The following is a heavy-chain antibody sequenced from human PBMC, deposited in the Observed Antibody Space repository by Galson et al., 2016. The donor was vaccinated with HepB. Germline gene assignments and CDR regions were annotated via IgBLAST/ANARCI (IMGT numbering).Heavy chain of an antibody. CDR1: GDSIISNRW. V-gene: IGHV4-4*02. J-gene: IGHJ5*02. D-gene: IGHD2-15*01. CDR2: IFHTGDA. Sequence: LSLTCTVSGDSIISNRWWNWVRQPPGKGLEWIGEIFHTGDAKYNPSLKSRVVMSLDKARNQFFLNVNSLTAADTAIYYCAKGERALGYGSWGQGTLVTVSS. CDR3: AKGERALGYGS.